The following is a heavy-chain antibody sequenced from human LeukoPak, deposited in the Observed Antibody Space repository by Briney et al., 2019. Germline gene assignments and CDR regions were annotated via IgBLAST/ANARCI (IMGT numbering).Heavy chain of an antibody. CDR2: TSYDGSNR. J-gene: IGHJ4*02. Sequence: GGSLRLSCEASGFTLTSYRMHWVRQPPGQGLERVAATSYDGSNRYYADYVKGRFTISRDNSNNTLFLQMNSLRPEDTAVYFCARKSLWFKYYDYWGQGIWVTVSS. CDR1: GFTLTSYR. V-gene: IGHV3-30*03. CDR3: ARKSLWFKYYDY. D-gene: IGHD2-21*01.